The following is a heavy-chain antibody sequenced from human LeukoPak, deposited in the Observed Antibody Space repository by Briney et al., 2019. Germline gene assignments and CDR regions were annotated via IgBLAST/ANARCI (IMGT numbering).Heavy chain of an antibody. CDR2: ISSSSSYI. V-gene: IGHV3-21*01. J-gene: IGHJ4*02. CDR1: GFTFSSYS. Sequence: PGGSLRLSCAASGFTFSSYSMNWVRQAPGKGLEWVSSISSSSSYIYYADSVKGRFTISRDNAKNSLYLQLNSLRAEDTGVYYCARDVSTVTSDFDYWGQGTLVTVSS. D-gene: IGHD4-17*01. CDR3: ARDVSTVTSDFDY.